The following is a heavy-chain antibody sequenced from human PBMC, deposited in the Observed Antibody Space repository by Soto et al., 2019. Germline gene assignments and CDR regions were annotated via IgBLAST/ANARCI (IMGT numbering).Heavy chain of an antibody. CDR2: ISSSSSYI. CDR1: GFTFSSYS. D-gene: IGHD6-19*01. Sequence: PGGSLRLSCAASGFTFSSYSMNWVRQAPGKGLEWVSSISSSSSYIYYADSVKGRFTISRDNAKNSLYLQMNSLRAEDTAVYYCARSVWSVAVKGDWFDPWGQGTLVTVSS. J-gene: IGHJ5*02. CDR3: ARSVWSVAVKGDWFDP. V-gene: IGHV3-21*01.